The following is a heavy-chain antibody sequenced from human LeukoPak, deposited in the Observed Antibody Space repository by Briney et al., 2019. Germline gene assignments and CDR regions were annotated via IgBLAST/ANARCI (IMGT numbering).Heavy chain of an antibody. CDR1: GFTFSSYW. D-gene: IGHD2-15*01. J-gene: IGHJ5*02. V-gene: IGHV3-74*01. Sequence: GGSQRLSCEASGFTFSSYWMHWVRQAPGKGPVWVSRINNDGSGTTYADSVKGRFTISRDDAKNTLYLQMNSLRAEDTAVYYCVRGGESTWSWGQGTLVTVSS. CDR2: INNDGSGT. CDR3: VRGGESTWS.